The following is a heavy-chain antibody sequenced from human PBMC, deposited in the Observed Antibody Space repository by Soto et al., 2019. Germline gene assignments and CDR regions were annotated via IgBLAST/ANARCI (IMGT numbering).Heavy chain of an antibody. CDR3: TKDTHSPSGYFEAFDV. J-gene: IGHJ3*01. CDR2: ISWNGGII. V-gene: IGHV3-9*01. D-gene: IGHD3-22*01. CDR1: GFTFDDHT. Sequence: QLVESGGGLVQPGKSLRISCVASGFTFDDHTMHWVRQAPGRGLEWVSCISWNGGIIGYADSVKGRFTISRDNAKNSLYLRMDSLRPEDTAVYYCTKDTHSPSGYFEAFDVWGQGTKVTVSS.